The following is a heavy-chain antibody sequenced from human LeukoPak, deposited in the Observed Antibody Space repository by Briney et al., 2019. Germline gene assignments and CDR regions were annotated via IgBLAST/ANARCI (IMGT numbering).Heavy chain of an antibody. CDR1: GYTFTGYY. V-gene: IGHV1-2*02. J-gene: IGHJ4*02. CDR3: ARDQEGFDY. Sequence: GASVKVSCKASGYTFTGYYMHWVRQAPGQGLEWMGWINPNSGGTSYAQKFQGRVTVTRDTSTSTVHMELSGLRSEDTAVYYCARDQEGFDYWGQGTLVTVSS. CDR2: INPNSGGT.